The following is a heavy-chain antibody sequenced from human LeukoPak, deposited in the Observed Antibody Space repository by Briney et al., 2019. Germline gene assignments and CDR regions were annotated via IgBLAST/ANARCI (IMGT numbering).Heavy chain of an antibody. J-gene: IGHJ4*02. V-gene: IGHV4-4*09. Sequence: SETLSLTCTVSGGSISSYYWSWIRQPPGKGLEWMGYIYTSGSTNYNPSLKSRVTISVDTSKNQFSLKLSSVTAADTAVYYCASIAARNYFDYWGQGTLVTVSS. CDR3: ASIAARNYFDY. CDR1: GGSISSYY. D-gene: IGHD6-6*01. CDR2: IYTSGST.